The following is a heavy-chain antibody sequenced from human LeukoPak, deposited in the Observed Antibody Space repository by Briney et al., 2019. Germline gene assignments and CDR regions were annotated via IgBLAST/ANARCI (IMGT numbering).Heavy chain of an antibody. CDR1: GVPISSDY. CDR3: ARDHDGEDYGNAFDI. CDR2: IYTSGST. V-gene: IGHV4-4*07. J-gene: IGHJ3*02. Sequence: SETLSLTCTVSGVPISSDYWNWIRQPAGKGLEWIGRIYTSGSTTYNPSLKSRVTMSVATSKNEISLKLTSMTAADTAVYYCARDHDGEDYGNAFDIWGHGKMVTVSS. D-gene: IGHD4-17*01.